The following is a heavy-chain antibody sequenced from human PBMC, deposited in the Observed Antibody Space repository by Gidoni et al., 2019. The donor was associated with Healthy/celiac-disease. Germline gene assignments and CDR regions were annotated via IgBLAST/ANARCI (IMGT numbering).Heavy chain of an antibody. CDR3: ARRSLYYDFWSGYYRGAFDI. CDR1: GFTFITSW. CDR2: IKQDGSEK. D-gene: IGHD3-3*01. Sequence: EVQLVESGGGLVQPEGSLRLFCASSGFTFITSWLSWVRQATGKGLEWVANIKQDGSEKYYVDSVKGRFTISRYNAKNSLYLQMNSLRAEDTAVYYCARRSLYYDFWSGYYRGAFDIWGQGKMVTVSS. V-gene: IGHV3-7*01. J-gene: IGHJ3*02.